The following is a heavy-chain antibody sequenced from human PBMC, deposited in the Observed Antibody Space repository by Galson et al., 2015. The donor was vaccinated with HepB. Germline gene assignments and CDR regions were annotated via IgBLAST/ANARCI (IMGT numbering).Heavy chain of an antibody. Sequence: SVKVSCKASGYTFTGYYMHWVRQAPGQGLEWMGRINPNSGGTNYAQKFQGRVTRTRDTSISTAYMELSRLRSDDTAVYYCGNYYGSGSPDAFDIWGQGTMDTVSS. J-gene: IGHJ3*02. CDR2: INPNSGGT. CDR3: GNYYGSGSPDAFDI. D-gene: IGHD3-10*01. CDR1: GYTFTGYY. V-gene: IGHV1-2*06.